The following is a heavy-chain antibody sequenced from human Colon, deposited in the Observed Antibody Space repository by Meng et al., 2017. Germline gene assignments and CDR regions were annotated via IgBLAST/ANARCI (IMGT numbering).Heavy chain of an antibody. CDR1: GGSISSSNW. CDR3: ARVADFWGGRQYYFDY. D-gene: IGHD3-3*01. J-gene: IGHJ4*02. Sequence: QVQLQESGPGLVNPSGTLSLTCEVYGGSISSSNWWSWVRQPPGKGLEWIGEIFHSWSTNYNPSLKSRVTISVDKYKNEFSLKVRSVTAADTAVYYCARVADFWGGRQYYFDYWGQGSLVTVSS. V-gene: IGHV4-4*02. CDR2: IFHSWST.